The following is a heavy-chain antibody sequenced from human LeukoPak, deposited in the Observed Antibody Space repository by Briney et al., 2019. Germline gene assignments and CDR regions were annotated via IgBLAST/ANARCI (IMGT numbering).Heavy chain of an antibody. CDR3: ARGGYCSSTSCYPPNWFDP. V-gene: IGHV1-2*02. J-gene: IGHJ5*02. D-gene: IGHD2-2*01. CDR1: GYTFTGYY. CDR2: INPNSGGT. Sequence: ASVKVSCKASGYTFTGYYMHWVRQAPGQGLEWMGWINPNSGGTNYAQKFQGRVTMTRDTSISTAYMELSRLRSDDTAVYYCARGGYCSSTSCYPPNWFDPWGQGTLVTVSS.